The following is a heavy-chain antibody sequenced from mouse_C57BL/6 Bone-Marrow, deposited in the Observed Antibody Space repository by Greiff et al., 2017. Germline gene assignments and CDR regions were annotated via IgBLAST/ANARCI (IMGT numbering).Heavy chain of an antibody. CDR2: IYPGSGNT. V-gene: IGHV1-76*01. CDR1: GYTFPDYY. D-gene: IGHD4-1*01. CDR3: ARLGFLNYYAMDY. Sequence: QVKLQQSGAELVRPGASVKLSCKASGYTFPDYYINWVKQRPGKGLAWIARIYPGSGNTYYNEKFKGQATLTAEKSSSTAYMQLIRLTSENSAVEFFARLGFLNYYAMDYWGQGTSVTVSS. J-gene: IGHJ4*01.